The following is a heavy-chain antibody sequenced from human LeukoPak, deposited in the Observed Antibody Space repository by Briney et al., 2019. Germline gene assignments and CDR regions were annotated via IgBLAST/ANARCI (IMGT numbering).Heavy chain of an antibody. CDR2: ISGSGGST. J-gene: IGHJ4*02. CDR1: GFTFSSYS. V-gene: IGHV3-23*01. CDR3: ARSGIAAAGRDY. Sequence: GGSLRLSCAASGFTFSSYSMNWARQAPGKGLEWVSAISGSGGSTYYADSVKGRFTISRDNSKNTLYLQMNSLRAEDTAVYYCARSGIAAAGRDYWGQGTLVTVSS. D-gene: IGHD6-13*01.